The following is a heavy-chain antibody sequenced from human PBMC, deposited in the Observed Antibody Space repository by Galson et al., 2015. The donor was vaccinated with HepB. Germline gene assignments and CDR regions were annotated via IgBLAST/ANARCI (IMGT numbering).Heavy chain of an antibody. CDR2: IKSKTDGGTT. CDR1: GFTFSHAW. V-gene: IGHV3-15*01. Sequence: SLRLSCAASGFTFSHAWMSWVRQAPGKGLEWVGRIKSKTDGGTTDYAAPVKGRFTISRDDSKNTLYLQMNSLKTEDTAVYYCTTVGGNVGFDGMDVWGQGTTVTVSS. CDR3: TTVGGNVGFDGMDV. D-gene: IGHD1-1*01. J-gene: IGHJ6*02.